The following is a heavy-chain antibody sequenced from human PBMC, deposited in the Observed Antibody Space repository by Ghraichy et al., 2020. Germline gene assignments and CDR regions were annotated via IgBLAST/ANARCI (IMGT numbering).Heavy chain of an antibody. D-gene: IGHD4-23*01. CDR3: GRGSTVVRFYYYDGMDV. V-gene: IGHV3-48*02. J-gene: IGHJ6*02. Sequence: ETLSLTCVGSGFTFSGYNMNWVRQSPGKGLEWVASISSSSRNLFYADSVKGRFTISRDDAQNSLYLQMNSLRDEDTAVYYCGRGSTVVRFYYYDGMDVWGQGTTVTVSS. CDR1: GFTFSGYN. CDR2: ISSSSRNL.